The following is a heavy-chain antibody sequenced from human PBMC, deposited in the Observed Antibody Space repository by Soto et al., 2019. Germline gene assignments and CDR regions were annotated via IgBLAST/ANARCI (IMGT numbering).Heavy chain of an antibody. CDR1: GFTFSSYA. CDR2: ISGSGGST. CDR3: AKDSKYSSSSHAGFDY. J-gene: IGHJ4*02. D-gene: IGHD6-6*01. Sequence: EVQLLESGGGLVQPGGSLRLSCAASGFTFSSYAMSWVRQAPGKGLEWVSAISGSGGSTYYADSVKGRFTISRDNSKNTLYLQMNSMRAEDTAVYYCAKDSKYSSSSHAGFDYWGQGTLVTVSS. V-gene: IGHV3-23*01.